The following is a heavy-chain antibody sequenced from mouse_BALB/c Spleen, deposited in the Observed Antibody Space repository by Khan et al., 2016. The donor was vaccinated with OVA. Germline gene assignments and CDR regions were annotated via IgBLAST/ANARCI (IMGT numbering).Heavy chain of an antibody. CDR3: ARNAYGIICAMDY. Sequence: QMQLEESGAELVRPGASVKLSCKTSGYIFTSYWIHWVKQRSGQGLEWVAKIYPGTGSIYYNEKFKVKAIVTADKSSSTAYMHLSSLKSEDSAVYFCARNAYGIICAMDYWGQGTSVTVSS. D-gene: IGHD1-1*01. CDR2: IYPGTGSI. J-gene: IGHJ4*01. V-gene: IGHV1S132*01. CDR1: GYIFTSYW.